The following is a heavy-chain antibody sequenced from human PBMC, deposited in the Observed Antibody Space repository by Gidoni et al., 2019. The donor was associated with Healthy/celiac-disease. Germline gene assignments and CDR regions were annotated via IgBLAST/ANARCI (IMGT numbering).Heavy chain of an antibody. D-gene: IGHD2-21*02. CDR3: ASSCGGDCFDAFDI. CDR1: GFTFSSYA. V-gene: IGHV3-30*04. CDR2: RSYDGSNK. J-gene: IGHJ3*02. Sequence: QVQLVESGGGAVPPGRSLRLSCAASGFTFSSYAMPWVRQAPGKGLEWVAVRSYDGSNKYYADSVKGRFTISRDNSKNTLYLQMNSLRAEDTAVYYCASSCGGDCFDAFDIWGQGTMVTVSS.